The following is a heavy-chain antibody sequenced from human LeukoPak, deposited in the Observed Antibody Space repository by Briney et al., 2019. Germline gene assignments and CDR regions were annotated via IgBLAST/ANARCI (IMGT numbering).Heavy chain of an antibody. D-gene: IGHD5-12*01. J-gene: IGHJ3*02. CDR3: ARGKASGEYSPYGLDALDI. CDR2: IWDDGSTT. Sequence: GRSLRLSCAASGFTFSSYGIHWVRQAPGKGLGWVAVIWDDGSTTYYADSVKGRFTISRDNSHNTLYLQMNSLRAEDTAVYYCARGKASGEYSPYGLDALDIWGQGTVVTVSS. CDR1: GFTFSSYG. V-gene: IGHV3-33*01.